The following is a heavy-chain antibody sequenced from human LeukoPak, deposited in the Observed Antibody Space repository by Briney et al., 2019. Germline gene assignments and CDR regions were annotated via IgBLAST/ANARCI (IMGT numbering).Heavy chain of an antibody. CDR1: GYTFTGNY. J-gene: IGHJ4*02. CDR2: ISPHSGVT. D-gene: IGHD2-2*01. CDR3: AREEVLGLAARGLDY. Sequence: SVKVSCKASGYTFTGNYVHWVRQAPGQGLEWMGWISPHSGVTNYAQNFQGRVTMTRDTAITTVYMELSGLRSDDTSVYYCAREEVLGLAARGLDYWGQGTLVTVSS. V-gene: IGHV1-2*02.